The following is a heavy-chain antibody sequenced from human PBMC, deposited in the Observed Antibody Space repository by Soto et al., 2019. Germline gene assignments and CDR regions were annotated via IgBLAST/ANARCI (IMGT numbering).Heavy chain of an antibody. J-gene: IGHJ4*02. V-gene: IGHV3-30*18. CDR2: ISYDGNVA. CDR1: GFTFSNYG. Sequence: QVQLVESGGGVVQPGRSLRLSCAASGFTFSNYGMHWVRQAPGKGLEWVIVISYDGNVAYYADSVKGRFTISRDNSKNTLYLQMNSLRTEDTAMYYCAKEGPITNWYFDYWGQGTQVTVSS. D-gene: IGHD1-1*01. CDR3: AKEGPITNWYFDY.